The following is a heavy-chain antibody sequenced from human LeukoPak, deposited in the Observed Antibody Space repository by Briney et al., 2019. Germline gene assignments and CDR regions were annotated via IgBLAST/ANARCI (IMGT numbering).Heavy chain of an antibody. CDR2: IYYSGST. V-gene: IGHV4-59*01. J-gene: IGHJ6*02. CDR1: GGSISSYY. D-gene: IGHD2-8*02. CDR3: ARADKVGPSWWSPRGMDV. Sequence: SETLSLTCTVPGGSISSYYWSWIRQPPGKGLEWIGYIYYSGSTNYNPSLKSRVTISVDTSKNQFSLKLSSVTAADTAVYYCARADKVGPSWWSPRGMDVWGQGTTVTVSS.